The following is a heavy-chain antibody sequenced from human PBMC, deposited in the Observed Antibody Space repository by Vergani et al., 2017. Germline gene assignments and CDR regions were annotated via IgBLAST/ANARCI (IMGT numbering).Heavy chain of an antibody. CDR2: ISGHDHRT. CDR3: AKDPRLKEDYYYYYMDV. V-gene: IGHV3-23*01. J-gene: IGHJ6*03. CDR1: GFRFREHG. Sequence: EVQLLESGGGSVQPGESLRLSCVASGFRFREHGMNWVRQAPGKGLEWVSGISGHDHRTLYADSVKGRFIISRDDSKNTLYLYMNSLRADDTAVYYCAKDPRLKEDYYYYYMDVWGKGTTVTVSS.